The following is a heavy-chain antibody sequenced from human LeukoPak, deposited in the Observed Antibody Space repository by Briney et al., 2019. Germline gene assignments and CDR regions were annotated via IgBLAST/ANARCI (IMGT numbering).Heavy chain of an antibody. CDR1: GYSFTSYW. CDR3: ARRLAYCGGVSQCGFDY. Sequence: NHGESLKISCKGSGYSFTSYWIGWVRQMPGKGLEWMGIIYPGDSDTRYSPSFQGQVTISADKSISTAYLQWSSLKASDTAMYYCARRLAYCGGVSQCGFDYWGRGTLVTVSS. V-gene: IGHV5-51*01. CDR2: IYPGDSDT. D-gene: IGHD2-21*01. J-gene: IGHJ4*02.